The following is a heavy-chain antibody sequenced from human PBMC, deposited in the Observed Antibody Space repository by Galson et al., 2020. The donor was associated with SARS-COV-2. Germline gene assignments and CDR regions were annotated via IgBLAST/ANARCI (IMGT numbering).Heavy chain of an antibody. Sequence: GESLKISCAASGFTFRTYGMHWVRQAPGKGLEWVAVIWYDGSNKYYADSVKGRFTISRDNSKNMLYLQMNSLRAEDTAVYYCAKDHYSGSDYDFDYWGQGTLVTVSS. D-gene: IGHD1-26*01. V-gene: IGHV3-33*03. CDR3: AKDHYSGSDYDFDY. CDR2: IWYDGSNK. J-gene: IGHJ4*02. CDR1: GFTFRTYG.